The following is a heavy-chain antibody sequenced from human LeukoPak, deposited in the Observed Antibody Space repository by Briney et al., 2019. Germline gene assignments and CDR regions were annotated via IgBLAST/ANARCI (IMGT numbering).Heavy chain of an antibody. CDR1: GCTFTSYD. D-gene: IGHD3-9*01. V-gene: IGHV1-8*01. CDR2: MNPNSGST. CDR3: ARDVYYDILTEAFDP. J-gene: IGHJ5*02. Sequence: ASVKVSCKASGCTFTSYDINWVRQATGQGLEWMGWMNPNSGSTGYAQKFQGRVTMTRNTSISTAYMELSSLRSEDTAVYYCARDVYYDILTEAFDPWGQGTLVTVSS.